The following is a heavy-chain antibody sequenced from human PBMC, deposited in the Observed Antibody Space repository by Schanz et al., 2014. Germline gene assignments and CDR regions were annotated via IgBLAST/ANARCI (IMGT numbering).Heavy chain of an antibody. CDR1: GFAVDNYY. Sequence: EVQLVESGGGLVKPGGSLRLSCAASGFAVDNYYMSCVRQAPGRGLEWVSIISGSGGNTYYADAVRGRFTISRDNSKTTVYLQMNSLRAEDTAVYYCARDRRNADLDYWGQGTLVTVSS. CDR3: ARDRRNADLDY. J-gene: IGHJ4*02. V-gene: IGHV3-23*04. D-gene: IGHD1-1*01. CDR2: ISGSGGNT.